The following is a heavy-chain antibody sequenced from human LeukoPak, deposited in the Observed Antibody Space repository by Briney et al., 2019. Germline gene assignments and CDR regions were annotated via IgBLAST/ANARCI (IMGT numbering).Heavy chain of an antibody. J-gene: IGHJ4*02. CDR3: AKDDDPEYYYGSGSYLHY. Sequence: GGSLRLSCAASGFTFSSYAMSWVRQAPGKGLEWVAVISYDGSNKYYADSVKGRFTISRDNSKNTLYLQMNSLRAEDTAVYYCAKDDDPEYYYGSGSYLHYWGQGTLVTVSS. CDR2: ISYDGSNK. V-gene: IGHV3-30*18. CDR1: GFTFSSYA. D-gene: IGHD3-10*01.